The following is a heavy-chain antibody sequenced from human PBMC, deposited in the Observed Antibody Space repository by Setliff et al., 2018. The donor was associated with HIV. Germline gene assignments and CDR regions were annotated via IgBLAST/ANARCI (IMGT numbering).Heavy chain of an antibody. J-gene: IGHJ4*02. CDR3: ARSRRYCSGGSCGDGFFDY. CDR1: GGSISSSSYY. CDR2: IYYSGST. V-gene: IGHV4-39*01. Sequence: LSLTCTVSGGSISSSSYYWGWIRQPPGKGLEWIGSIYYSGSTYYNPSLKSRVTISVDTSKNQFSLKLSSVTAADTAVYYCARSRRYCSGGSCGDGFFDYWGQGTQGTVSS. D-gene: IGHD2-15*01.